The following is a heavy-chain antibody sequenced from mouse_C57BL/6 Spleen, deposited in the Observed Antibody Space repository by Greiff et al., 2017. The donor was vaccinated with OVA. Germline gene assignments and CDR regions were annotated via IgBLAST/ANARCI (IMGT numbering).Heavy chain of an antibody. CDR1: GFTFSSYG. D-gene: IGHD2-4*01. J-gene: IGHJ4*01. CDR2: ICSGGSYT. CDR3: ARDDNDGYAMDY. V-gene: IGHV5-6*02. Sequence: EVTLVESGGDLVKPGGSLKLSCAASGFTFSSYGMSWVRQTPDKRLEWVATICSGGSYTYYPDSVKGRFTISRDNAKNTLYLQMSSLTSEDTAVYYCARDDNDGYAMDYWGQGTSVTVSS.